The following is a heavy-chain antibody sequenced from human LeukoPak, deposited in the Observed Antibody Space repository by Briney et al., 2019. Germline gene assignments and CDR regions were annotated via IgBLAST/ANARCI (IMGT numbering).Heavy chain of an antibody. V-gene: IGHV1-18*01. CDR1: GYTFTSYG. CDR2: ISAYNGNT. Sequence: ASVKVSCKASGYTFTSYGISWVRQAPGQGLEWMGWISAYNGNTNYAQKLQGRVPMTTDTSTSTAYMELRSLRSDDTAVYYCARDPPEDYYDSSGYYLFDYWGQGTLVTVSS. CDR3: ARDPPEDYYDSSGYYLFDY. D-gene: IGHD3-22*01. J-gene: IGHJ4*02.